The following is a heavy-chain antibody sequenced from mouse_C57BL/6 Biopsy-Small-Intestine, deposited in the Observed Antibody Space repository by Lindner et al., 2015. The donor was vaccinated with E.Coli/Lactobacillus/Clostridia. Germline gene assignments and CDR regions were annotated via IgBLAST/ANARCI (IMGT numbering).Heavy chain of an antibody. CDR2: IDPANGNL. V-gene: IGHV14-3*02. J-gene: IGHJ2*01. CDR1: GFNIKDDY. D-gene: IGHD1-1*01. Sequence: VQLQESGAELVRPGASVKLSCTASGFNIKDDYMHWMKQRPEQGLEWIGRIDPANGNLNMYPKFQDKATITADTSSNTAYLHLSSLTSEDTAVYYCAHLLSRGQGDHSHSLL. CDR3: AHLLS.